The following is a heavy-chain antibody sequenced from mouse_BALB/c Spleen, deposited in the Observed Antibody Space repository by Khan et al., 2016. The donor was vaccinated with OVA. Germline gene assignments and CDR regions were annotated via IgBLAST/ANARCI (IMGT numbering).Heavy chain of an antibody. CDR1: GYTFTSYW. Sequence: QVQLQQPGAELVRPGASVKLSCKASGYTFTSYWMNWVKQRPGQGLEWIGMIDPSDSETHYNQMFRDKATLTVDKSSSTAYMRLSSLTSEDSAVDYCARREKYGYDPSWFAYWGQGTLVTVSA. J-gene: IGHJ3*01. V-gene: IGHV1-61*01. D-gene: IGHD2-2*01. CDR2: IDPSDSET. CDR3: ARREKYGYDPSWFAY.